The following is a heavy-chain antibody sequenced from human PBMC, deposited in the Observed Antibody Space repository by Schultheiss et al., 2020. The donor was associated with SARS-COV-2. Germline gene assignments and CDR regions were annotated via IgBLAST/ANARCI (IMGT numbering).Heavy chain of an antibody. V-gene: IGHV3-15*05. J-gene: IGHJ4*02. D-gene: IGHD6-6*01. CDR3: VKAWGSSSPFDY. CDR1: GFTFSNAW. Sequence: GGSLRLSCAASGFTFSNAWMSWVRQAPGKGLEWVGRIKSKTDGGTTDYAAPVKGRFTISRDNSKNTLYLQMSSLRAEDTAVYYCVKAWGSSSPFDYWGQGTLVTVSS. CDR2: IKSKTDGGTT.